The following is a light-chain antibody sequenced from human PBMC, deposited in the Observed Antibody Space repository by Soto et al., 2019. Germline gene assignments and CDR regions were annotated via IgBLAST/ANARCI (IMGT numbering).Light chain of an antibody. Sequence: EIVLTQSPGTLSLSPGERATLSCRASQSVASSHLARYRQKPGQTPRLLIYDASSRATGIPDRISGGGSGTEFTLTISSLQSEDFAVYYCQQYNSWPPITFGQGTRLEIK. V-gene: IGKV3-20*01. CDR3: QQYNSWPPIT. CDR2: DAS. CDR1: QSVASSH. J-gene: IGKJ5*01.